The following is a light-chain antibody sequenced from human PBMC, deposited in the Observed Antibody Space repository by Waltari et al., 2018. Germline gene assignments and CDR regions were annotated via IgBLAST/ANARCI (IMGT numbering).Light chain of an antibody. CDR1: QSISSY. CDR3: QQSYSTPRT. V-gene: IGKV1-39*01. CDR2: AAS. Sequence: DIQMTQSPYSLSASVGDRVTLTCRASQSISSYLNWYQQKPGKAPKLLIYAASSVQSGVPSRFSGSGSGTDFTLTISSLQPEDFATYYCQQSYSTPRTFGQGTKLEIK. J-gene: IGKJ2*02.